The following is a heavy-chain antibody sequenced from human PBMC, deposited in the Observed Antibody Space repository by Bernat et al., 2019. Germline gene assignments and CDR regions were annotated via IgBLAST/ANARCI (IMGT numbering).Heavy chain of an antibody. J-gene: IGHJ2*01. Sequence: QVQLQESGPGLVKPSETLSLTCTVSGGSVSSGSYYWSWIRQPPGKGLEWIGYIYYSGSTNYNPSLKSRVTISVDTSKNQFSLKLSSVTAADTAVYYCASIRYYDFWSGYRQNWYFDLWGRGTLVTVSS. D-gene: IGHD3-3*01. CDR1: GGSVSSGSYY. CDR2: IYYSGST. CDR3: ASIRYYDFWSGYRQNWYFDL. V-gene: IGHV4-61*01.